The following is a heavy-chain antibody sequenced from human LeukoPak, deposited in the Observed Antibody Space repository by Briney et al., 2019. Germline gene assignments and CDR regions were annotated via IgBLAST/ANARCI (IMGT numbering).Heavy chain of an antibody. Sequence: LETLSLTCTVSGGSLSGHYWSWIRQPPGKRLELIGYVSYTGRTKYNPSLQSRVTISIDTSKSQFSLKLTSVPSADTAVYSCARLLDNDISGGPDTFDVWGQGTTVIVSS. CDR3: ARLLDNDISGGPDTFDV. V-gene: IGHV4-59*11. CDR1: GGSLSGHY. J-gene: IGHJ3*01. CDR2: VSYTGRT. D-gene: IGHD3-22*01.